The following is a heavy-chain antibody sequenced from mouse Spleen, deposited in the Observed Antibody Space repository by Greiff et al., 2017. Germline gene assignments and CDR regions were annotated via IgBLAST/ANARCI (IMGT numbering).Heavy chain of an antibody. CDR1: GYSFTDYN. D-gene: IGHD3-2*01. J-gene: IGHJ3*01. CDR3: ARSTARATEAWFAY. V-gene: IGHV1-39*01. Sequence: VQLKQSGPELVKPGASVKISCKASGYSFTDYNMNWVKQSNGKSLEWIGVINPNYGTTSYNQKFKGKATLTVDQSSSTAYMQLNSLTSEDSAVYYCARSTARATEAWFAYWGQGTLVTVSA. CDR2: INPNYGTT.